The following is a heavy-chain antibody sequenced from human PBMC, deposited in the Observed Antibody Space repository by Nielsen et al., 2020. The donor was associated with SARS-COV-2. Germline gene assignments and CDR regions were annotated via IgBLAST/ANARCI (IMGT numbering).Heavy chain of an antibody. J-gene: IGHJ3*02. CDR3: ARDVAVAGTDDDAFDI. CDR2: ISWNSGSI. V-gene: IGHV3-9*01. D-gene: IGHD6-19*01. CDR1: GFTFDDYA. Sequence: GGSLRLSCAASGFTFDDYAMHWVRQAPGKGLEWVSGISWNSGSIGYADSVKGRFTISRDNAKNSLYLQMNSLRAEDTAVYYCARDVAVAGTDDDAFDIWGQGTMVTVSS.